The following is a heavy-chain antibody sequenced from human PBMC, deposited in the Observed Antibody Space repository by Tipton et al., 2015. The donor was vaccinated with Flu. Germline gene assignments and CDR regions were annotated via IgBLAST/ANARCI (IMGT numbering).Heavy chain of an antibody. CDR2: IIPILGIA. J-gene: IGHJ6*02. Sequence: QLVQSGAEVKKPGSSVKVSCKASGGTFSSYAISWVRQAPGQGLEWMGRIIPILGIANYAQKFQGRVTITADKSTSTAYMELSSLRSEDPAVYYCARAGGIVVVPAATGGMDVWGQGTTVTVSS. CDR1: GGTFSSYA. CDR3: ARAGGIVVVPAATGGMDV. D-gene: IGHD2-2*01. V-gene: IGHV1-69*09.